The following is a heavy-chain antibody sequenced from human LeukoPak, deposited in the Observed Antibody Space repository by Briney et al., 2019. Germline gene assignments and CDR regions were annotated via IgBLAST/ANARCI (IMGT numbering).Heavy chain of an antibody. V-gene: IGHV3-9*01. CDR2: ISWNSGSI. Sequence: GGSLRLSCAASGFTFDDYAMHWVRQVPGKGLEWVSGISWNSGSIGYADSVKGRFTISRDNAKNSLYLQMNSLRAEDTAVYYCAKATGYSSSWSMDVWGKGTTVTISS. J-gene: IGHJ6*04. CDR1: GFTFDDYA. D-gene: IGHD6-13*01. CDR3: AKATGYSSSWSMDV.